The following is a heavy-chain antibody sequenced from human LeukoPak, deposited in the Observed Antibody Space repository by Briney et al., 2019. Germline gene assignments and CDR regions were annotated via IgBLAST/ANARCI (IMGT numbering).Heavy chain of an antibody. Sequence: PGGSLRLSCAASGFTFSSYGMHWVRQAPGKGLEWVAVISYDGSNKYYADSVKGRFTISRDNSKNTLYLQMNSLRAEDTAVYYCARAGRDGYNQIDYWGQGIPVTVSS. CDR3: ARAGRDGYNQIDY. J-gene: IGHJ4*02. D-gene: IGHD5-24*01. V-gene: IGHV3-30*03. CDR1: GFTFSSYG. CDR2: ISYDGSNK.